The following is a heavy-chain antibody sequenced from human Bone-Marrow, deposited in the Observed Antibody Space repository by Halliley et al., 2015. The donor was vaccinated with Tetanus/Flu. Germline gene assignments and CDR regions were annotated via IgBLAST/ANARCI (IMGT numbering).Heavy chain of an antibody. J-gene: IGHJ5*02. D-gene: IGHD6-13*01. CDR3: ARQPPSDYSSPRGNYFDP. CDR1: GYSFTDYW. CDR2: IFPGDSDV. Sequence: MQLVQSGPEVKKPGESLKISCQASGYSFTDYWIAWVRQVPGRGLEWMGIIFPGDSDVGYNPSFEGQVTISVDSVSSTFLQWTSLKASDTAIYYCARQPPSDYSSPRGNYFDPWGQGTLVTVSS. V-gene: IGHV5-51*01.